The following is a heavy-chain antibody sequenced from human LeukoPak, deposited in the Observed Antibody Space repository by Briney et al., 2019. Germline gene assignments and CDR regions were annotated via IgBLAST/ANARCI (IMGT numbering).Heavy chain of an antibody. CDR1: GFTVSSNY. Sequence: RGSLRLSCAASGFTVSSNYMSWVRQAPGKGLEWVSVIYSGGSTYYADSAKGRFTISRDNSKNTLYLQMNSLRAEDTAVYYCAKGRSGSYHFDYWGQGTLVTVSS. D-gene: IGHD1-26*01. V-gene: IGHV3-53*01. J-gene: IGHJ4*02. CDR3: AKGRSGSYHFDY. CDR2: IYSGGST.